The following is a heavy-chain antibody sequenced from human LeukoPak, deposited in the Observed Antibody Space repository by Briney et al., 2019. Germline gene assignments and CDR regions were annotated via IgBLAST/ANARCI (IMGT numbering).Heavy chain of an antibody. CDR3: AREPYDFWSGYADY. Sequence: ASVKVSCKASGYTFTGYFIHWVRQAPGQGLEWMGCINPKSGDTNNTQRFQGRVTMTRDTSIYTAYMELSRLRSDDTAVYYCAREPYDFWSGYADYWGQGTLVIVSS. D-gene: IGHD3-3*01. CDR2: INPKSGDT. V-gene: IGHV1-2*02. CDR1: GYTFTGYF. J-gene: IGHJ4*02.